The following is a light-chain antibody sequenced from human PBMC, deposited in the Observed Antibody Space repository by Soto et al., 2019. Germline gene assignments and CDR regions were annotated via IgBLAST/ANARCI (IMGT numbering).Light chain of an antibody. V-gene: IGLV1-40*01. J-gene: IGLJ2*01. Sequence: QLVLTQPPSVSGAPGQRVTISCTGSSSNIGAGYDVHWYQQLPGTAPKLLIYGNSNRPSGVPDRFSGSKSGTSASLAITGLQAEDEADYYCQSYDSSLSHVVFGRGTKLTVL. CDR3: QSYDSSLSHVV. CDR2: GNS. CDR1: SSNIGAGYD.